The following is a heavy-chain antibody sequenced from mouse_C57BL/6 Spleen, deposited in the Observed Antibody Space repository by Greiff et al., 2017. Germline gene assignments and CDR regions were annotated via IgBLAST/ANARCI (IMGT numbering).Heavy chain of an antibody. Sequence: EVHLVESGGGLVKPGGSLKLSCAASGFTFSDYGMHWVRQAPEKGLEWVAYISSGSSTNYYADTVKGRFTISRDNAKNTLFLQMTSLRSEDTAMYYCATDYGNYYFDYWGQGTTLTVSS. CDR3: ATDYGNYYFDY. V-gene: IGHV5-17*01. CDR1: GFTFSDYG. J-gene: IGHJ2*01. CDR2: ISSGSSTN. D-gene: IGHD2-1*01.